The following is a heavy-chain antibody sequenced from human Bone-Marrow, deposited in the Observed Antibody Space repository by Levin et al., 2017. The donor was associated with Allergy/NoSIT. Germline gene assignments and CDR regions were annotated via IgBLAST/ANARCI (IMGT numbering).Heavy chain of an antibody. CDR1: GGSISSSDSF. CDR3: ARQNRWLPYFDY. Sequence: SETLSLTCTVSGGSISSSDSFWGWLRQSPGKGLEWIGSISYSGSTHYNPSFKSRVFISEDTSQSHLSLNLRSVTVADTAVYYCARQNRWLPYFDYWGRGSLVTVSS. CDR2: ISYSGST. D-gene: IGHD5-12*01. J-gene: IGHJ4*02. V-gene: IGHV4-39*01.